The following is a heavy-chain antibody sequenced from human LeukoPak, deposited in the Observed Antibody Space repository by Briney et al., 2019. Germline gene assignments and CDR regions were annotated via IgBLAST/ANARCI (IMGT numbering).Heavy chain of an antibody. V-gene: IGHV3-33*06. Sequence: PGGSLRLSCAASGFTFNIFGMHWVRQVPGNGLEWLAVLWADGNTAHYADSVKGRFTISRDSSENKLYLQMNRLRSEDTVVYYCVKESAADATFHFDYWGQGTLVTVSS. CDR1: GFTFNIFG. CDR2: LWADGNTA. J-gene: IGHJ4*02. CDR3: VKESAADATFHFDY. D-gene: IGHD6-13*01.